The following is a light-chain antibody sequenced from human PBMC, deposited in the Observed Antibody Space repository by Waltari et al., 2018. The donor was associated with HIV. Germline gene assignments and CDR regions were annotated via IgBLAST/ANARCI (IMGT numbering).Light chain of an antibody. J-gene: IGKJ1*01. CDR3: HQSNNWPPWT. V-gene: IGKV3-15*01. CDR1: QSGRNN. CDR2: GAS. Sequence: ETVMTQFPATLSVSPGERVTLSCKASQSGRNNLEWYQQRPGQPPRLLIYGASTRAPGIPARFSGAGSGTQFTLTISSLQSEDFAIYYCHQSNNWPPWTFGQGTRVEI.